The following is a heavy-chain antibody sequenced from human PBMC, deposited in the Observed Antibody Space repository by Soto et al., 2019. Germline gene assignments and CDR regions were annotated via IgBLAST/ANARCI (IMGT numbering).Heavy chain of an antibody. J-gene: IGHJ5*02. CDR1: RFSFSNAW. Sequence: PGGSLRLSCATSRFSFSNAWMNWVRQAPGRGLEWVGRIKSLTDGGATDYAAPVEGRFTITRDDSKDTLYLHMNNLKTEDTAMYFCTADLPDNWFDPWGQGTLVTVSS. CDR3: TADLPDNWFDP. CDR2: IKSLTDGGAT. D-gene: IGHD3-22*01. V-gene: IGHV3-15*01.